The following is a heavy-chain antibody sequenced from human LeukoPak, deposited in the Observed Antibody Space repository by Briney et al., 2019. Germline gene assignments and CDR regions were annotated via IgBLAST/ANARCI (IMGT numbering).Heavy chain of an antibody. CDR2: ITTSSSYT. V-gene: IGHV3-21*01. J-gene: IGHJ4*02. D-gene: IGHD3-10*01. CDR1: GFSFSSYN. CDR3: ARGARGSGTASDY. Sequence: GGSLRLSCEASGFSFSSYNMDWVRQTPGKGLEWISSITTSSSYTFYADSVKGRFTISRDNARNSLYLQMNSLRAEDTAVYYCARGARGSGTASDYWGQGTLVTVSS.